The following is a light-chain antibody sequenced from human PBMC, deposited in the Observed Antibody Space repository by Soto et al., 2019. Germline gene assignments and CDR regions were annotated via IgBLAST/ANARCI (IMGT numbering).Light chain of an antibody. V-gene: IGKV3-15*01. CDR1: QSVSSN. Sequence: EIVLTQSPATLSVSPGERATLSCRASQSVSSNLAWYQQKPGQAHRLLIYGAYTRATGIQARFSGSGSGTEFTLTIRSLQSEDFAVYYCKQYYDWPITFGQGTRLEIK. CDR2: GAY. J-gene: IGKJ5*01. CDR3: KQYYDWPIT.